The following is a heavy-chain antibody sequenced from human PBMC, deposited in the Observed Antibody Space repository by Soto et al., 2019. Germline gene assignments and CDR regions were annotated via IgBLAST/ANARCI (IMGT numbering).Heavy chain of an antibody. Sequence: GGSLRLSCATSGVIFRIYDMSWVRQAPGKGLEWVSGISPTGGTRYYADSVKGRFTISRDNSGHPLLLTLNSLRVDDSAISYCAKLAPELSTSPRSFDSWGQGALVTVSS. V-gene: IGHV3-23*01. CDR1: GVIFRIYD. J-gene: IGHJ4*02. CDR3: AKLAPELSTSPRSFDS. D-gene: IGHD3-3*02. CDR2: ISPTGGTR.